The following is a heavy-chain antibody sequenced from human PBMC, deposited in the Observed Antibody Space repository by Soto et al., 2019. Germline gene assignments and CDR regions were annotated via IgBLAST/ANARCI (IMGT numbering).Heavy chain of an antibody. CDR3: ARGRYGDY. CDR1: GYTFTSYG. J-gene: IGHJ4*02. D-gene: IGHD1-1*01. V-gene: IGHV1-18*01. CDR2: ISAHNGNT. Sequence: QVHLVQSGAEVKKPGASVKVSCQASGYTFTSYGITWVRQAPGQGLEWMGWISAHNGNTDYAQKLQGRVIGTRDTSTSTAYMELRSLRADDSAVYYCARGRYGDYWGQGALVNVSS.